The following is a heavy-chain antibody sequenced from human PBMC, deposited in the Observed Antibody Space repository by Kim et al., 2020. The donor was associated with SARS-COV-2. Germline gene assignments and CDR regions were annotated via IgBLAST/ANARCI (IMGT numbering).Heavy chain of an antibody. CDR3: AAGTGEWELLDYAFDI. Sequence: SVKVSCKASGFTFTSSAMQWVRQARGQRLEWIGWIVVGSGNTNYAQKFQERVTITRDMSTSTAYMELSSLRSEDTAVYYCAAGTGEWELLDYAFDIWGQGTMVTVSS. CDR2: IVVGSGNT. V-gene: IGHV1-58*02. D-gene: IGHD1-26*01. J-gene: IGHJ3*02. CDR1: GFTFTSSA.